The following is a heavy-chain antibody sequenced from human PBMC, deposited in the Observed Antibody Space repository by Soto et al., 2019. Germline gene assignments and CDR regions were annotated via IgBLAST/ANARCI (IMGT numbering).Heavy chain of an antibody. V-gene: IGHV3-73*01. D-gene: IGHD1-1*01. CDR1: GFIFSDSV. Sequence: EVQLVESGGDLVQPGGSLKLSCAASGFIFSDSVIHWVRQASGKGLVWVGRIRMKVENYATIYAASVKGRFIISRDDSKNTAYLQMNSLKTEDTAMYYCARQGKGTSWFDPWGQGTLVIVSS. CDR2: IRMKVENYAT. J-gene: IGHJ5*02. CDR3: ARQGKGTSWFDP.